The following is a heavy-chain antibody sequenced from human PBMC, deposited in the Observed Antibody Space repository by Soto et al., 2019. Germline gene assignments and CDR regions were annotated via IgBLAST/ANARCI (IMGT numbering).Heavy chain of an antibody. CDR1: GYTFTDYY. Sequence: ASVKVSCKASGYTFTDYYIHWVRQAPGPGLEWMGRINPNSGGTNYAQKFQGRVTMTRDTSISTAYMELSSLRSDDTAFYYCARYNGSGSFDYWGQGSLVTVSS. CDR2: INPNSGGT. V-gene: IGHV1-2*06. J-gene: IGHJ4*02. CDR3: ARYNGSGSFDY. D-gene: IGHD3-10*01.